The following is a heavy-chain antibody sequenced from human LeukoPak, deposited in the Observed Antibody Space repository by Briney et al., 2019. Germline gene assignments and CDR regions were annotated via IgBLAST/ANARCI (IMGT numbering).Heavy chain of an antibody. CDR2: ISSNGGST. CDR3: VKEGIPGYSSSWYGVDY. D-gene: IGHD6-13*01. J-gene: IGHJ4*02. CDR1: GFTFSSYA. Sequence: PGGSLRLSCSASGFTFSSYAMDWVRQAPGKGLEYVSAISSNGGSTYYEDSVKGRFTISRDNSTNTLYLQMSSLRAEDTAVYYCVKEGIPGYSSSWYGVDYWGQGTLVTVSS. V-gene: IGHV3-64D*06.